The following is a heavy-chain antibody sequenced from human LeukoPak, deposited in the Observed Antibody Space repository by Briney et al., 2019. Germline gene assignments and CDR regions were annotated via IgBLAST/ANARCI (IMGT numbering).Heavy chain of an antibody. Sequence: GGSLRLSCAASGFTFSSYWMHWVRQAPGKGLVWVSRIKSDGSTNYADSVKGRFTISRDNSKNTLFLQMNTLRADDTAVYHCAGTNPVYGDYDYWGQGTLVTVSS. J-gene: IGHJ4*02. CDR3: AGTNPVYGDYDY. CDR1: GFTFSSYW. D-gene: IGHD4-17*01. V-gene: IGHV3-74*01. CDR2: IKSDGST.